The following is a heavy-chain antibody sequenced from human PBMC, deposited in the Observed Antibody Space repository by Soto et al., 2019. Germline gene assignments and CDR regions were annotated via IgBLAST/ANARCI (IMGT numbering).Heavy chain of an antibody. CDR2: INPNSGGT. V-gene: IGHV1-2*04. CDR3: ARGYSSGWYDYYGMDV. J-gene: IGHJ6*02. Sequence: ASVKVSCKASGYTFTGYYMHWVRQAPGQGLEWMGWINPNSGGTNYAQKFQGWVTMTRDTSISTAYMELSRLRSDDTAVYYCARGYSSGWYDYYGMDVWSQGTTVTVSS. D-gene: IGHD6-19*01. CDR1: GYTFTGYY.